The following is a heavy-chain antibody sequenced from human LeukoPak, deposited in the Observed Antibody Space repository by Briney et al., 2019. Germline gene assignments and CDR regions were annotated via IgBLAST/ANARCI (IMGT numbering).Heavy chain of an antibody. V-gene: IGHV3-23*01. Sequence: GGSLRLSCAASGFTFSSYAMSWVRQAPGKGLEWVSAISGSGGSTYYADSVKGRFTISRDNSKNTLYLQMNSLRAEDTAVYYCAKFPGGGDDCGDKEGDYWGQGTLVPVSS. CDR2: ISGSGGST. CDR3: AKFPGGGDDCGDKEGDY. CDR1: GFTFSSYA. J-gene: IGHJ4*02. D-gene: IGHD4-17*01.